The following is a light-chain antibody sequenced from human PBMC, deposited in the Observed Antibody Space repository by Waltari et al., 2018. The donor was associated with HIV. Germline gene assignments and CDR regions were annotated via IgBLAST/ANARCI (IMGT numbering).Light chain of an antibody. Sequence: QSVLPQPPSASGTPGQGVTIPCSGSSPNIGSNSVNWYQQVPGTAPKLLIYSDNQRPSGVPDRFSGSKSGTSASLAISGLQSEDEANYYCAAWDDSLNGPLFGGGTKLTVL. CDR2: SDN. J-gene: IGLJ3*02. V-gene: IGLV1-44*01. CDR1: SPNIGSNS. CDR3: AAWDDSLNGPL.